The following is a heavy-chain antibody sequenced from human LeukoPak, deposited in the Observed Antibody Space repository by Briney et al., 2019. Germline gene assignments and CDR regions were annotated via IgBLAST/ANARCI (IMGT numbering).Heavy chain of an antibody. CDR2: IIPILGIA. CDR3: ARVSPGSGWPFIDY. D-gene: IGHD6-19*01. V-gene: IGHV1-69*04. J-gene: IGHJ4*02. CDR1: GGTFSSYA. Sequence: SVKVSCKASGGTFSSYAISWVRQAPGQGLEWMGRIIPILGIANYAQKFQGRVTITADKSTSTAYMELSSLRSEDTAVYYCARVSPGSGWPFIDYWGQGTLVTVSS.